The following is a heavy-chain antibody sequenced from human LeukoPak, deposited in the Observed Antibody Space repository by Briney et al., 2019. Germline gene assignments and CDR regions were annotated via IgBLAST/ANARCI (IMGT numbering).Heavy chain of an antibody. CDR3: ARDNTPRRYYYDSSGPGDAFDI. D-gene: IGHD3-22*01. V-gene: IGHV3-48*04. Sequence: PGGSLRLSCAASGFTFNIYSMNWVRLAPGKGLEWVSYISSSGRTVYYADSVKGRFTISRDNAKNSLYLQMNSLRAEDTAVYYCARDNTPRRYYYDSSGPGDAFDIWGQGTMVTVSS. CDR1: GFTFNIYS. CDR2: ISSSGRTV. J-gene: IGHJ3*02.